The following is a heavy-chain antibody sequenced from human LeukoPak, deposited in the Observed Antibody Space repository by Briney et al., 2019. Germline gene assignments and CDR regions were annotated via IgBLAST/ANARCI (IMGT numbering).Heavy chain of an antibody. J-gene: IGHJ4*02. CDR3: TTDLQGFWSGYYQQPLDY. CDR2: IKSKTDGGTT. D-gene: IGHD3-3*01. V-gene: IGHV3-15*01. CDR1: GFTFTSAW. Sequence: TGGSLRLSCAASGFTFTSAWLSWVRQAPGKGLEWVGRIKSKTDGGTTDYAAPVKGRFTISRDDSKNTLYLQMNSLKTEDTAVYYCTTDLQGFWSGYYQQPLDYWGQGTLVTVSS.